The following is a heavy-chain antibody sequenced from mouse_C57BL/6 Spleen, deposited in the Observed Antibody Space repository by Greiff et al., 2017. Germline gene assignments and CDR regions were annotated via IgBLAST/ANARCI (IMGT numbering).Heavy chain of an antibody. D-gene: IGHD2-3*01. CDR2: IHPSASDT. CDR3: AIFEGYYAGFAY. J-gene: IGHJ3*01. CDR1: GYTFTSYW. V-gene: IGHV1-74*01. Sequence: VQLQQPGAELVKPGASVKVSCKASGYTFTSYWMHWVKQRPGQGLEWIGRIHPSASDTNYNQKFKGKDTLTVDKSSSTAYMQLSSLTSEDSAVEYCAIFEGYYAGFAYWGQGTLVTVSA.